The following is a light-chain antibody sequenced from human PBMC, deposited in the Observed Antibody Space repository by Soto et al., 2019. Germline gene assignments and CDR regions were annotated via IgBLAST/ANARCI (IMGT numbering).Light chain of an antibody. CDR3: SSFTSKSTLI. Sequence: QSALTQPASVSGSPGQSITISCTGTTSDVGGYNYVSWYQQHAGKAPKLMMYEVSNRPSGVSNRFSGSKSGNTASLTISGLQAEDEADYYCSSFTSKSTLIFGGGTQLTVL. J-gene: IGLJ2*01. CDR2: EVS. V-gene: IGLV2-14*01. CDR1: TSDVGGYNY.